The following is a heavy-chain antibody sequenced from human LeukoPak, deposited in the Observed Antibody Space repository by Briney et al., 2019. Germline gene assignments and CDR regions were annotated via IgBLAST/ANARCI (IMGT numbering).Heavy chain of an antibody. J-gene: IGHJ4*02. V-gene: IGHV3-23*01. D-gene: IGHD6-13*01. Sequence: GGSLRLSCAVSGFTFSSQAMSWVRQAPGKGLEWVSAISATGGSSYYTDSVKGRFTISRDNAKNSLYLQMNSLRAEDTAVYYCARVGVLSSSWLLYWGQGTLVTVSS. CDR3: ARVGVLSSSWLLY. CDR1: GFTFSSQA. CDR2: ISATGGSS.